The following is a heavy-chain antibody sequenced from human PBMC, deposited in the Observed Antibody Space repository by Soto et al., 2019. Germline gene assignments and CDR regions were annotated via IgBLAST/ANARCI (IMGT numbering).Heavy chain of an antibody. D-gene: IGHD3-10*01. V-gene: IGHV3-23*01. CDR3: ATHLWYGESVFDP. J-gene: IGHJ5*02. Sequence: EAQLLQSGGGLVHPGGCLRLSCEASGFSFSNYGMRWVPQAPGKGLEWVATIRGSSPTADNSDSVKGRFTISRDNSKNTLDLQMDSLRVEDTAVYYCATHLWYGESVFDPWGQGTLVTVSS. CDR2: IRGSSPTA. CDR1: GFSFSNYG.